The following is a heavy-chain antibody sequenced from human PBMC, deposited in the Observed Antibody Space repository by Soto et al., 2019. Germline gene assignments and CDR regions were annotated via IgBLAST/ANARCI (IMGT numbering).Heavy chain of an antibody. CDR3: AKDAPKPPHYYDGMDV. V-gene: IGHV3-30*18. CDR2: ISYDGSSK. J-gene: IGHJ6*02. CDR1: GFMFSIYG. Sequence: QVQLVESGGGVVQPGRSLRLSCAASGFMFSIYGIHWVRQAPGKGLEWVAVISYDGSSKYYADSVKGRFTVSRDNSRDTVYVQMDSLSAEDTAVYFCAKDAPKPPHYYDGMDVWGQGTTVTISS.